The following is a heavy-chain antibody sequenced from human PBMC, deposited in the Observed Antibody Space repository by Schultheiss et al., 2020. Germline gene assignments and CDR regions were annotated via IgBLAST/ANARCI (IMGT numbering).Heavy chain of an antibody. V-gene: IGHV4-59*01. CDR3: AGSPTYCSGGSCYNYYYGMDV. J-gene: IGHJ6*04. CDR2: IYYSGST. CDR1: GGSISSYY. D-gene: IGHD2-15*01. Sequence: SATLSLTCTVSGGSISSYYWSWIRQPPGKGLEWIGYIYYSGSTNYNPSLKSRVTISVDTSKNQFSLKLSSVTAADTAVYYCAGSPTYCSGGSCYNYYYGMDVWGKGTTVTGSS.